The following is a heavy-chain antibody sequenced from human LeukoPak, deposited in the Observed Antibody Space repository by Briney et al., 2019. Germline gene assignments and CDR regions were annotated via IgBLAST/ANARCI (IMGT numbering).Heavy chain of an antibody. Sequence: GGSLRLSCAASGLPFSNAYMSWVRQAPGKGLEWVGRIRSKTDGGTTDSAAPVKGRFTISRDDSKNTLYLQMNSLKTEDTALYYCTTDLRLAEAASVPGGYWGQGTLVTVSS. J-gene: IGHJ4*02. CDR1: GLPFSNAY. V-gene: IGHV3-15*01. CDR3: TTDLRLAEAASVPGGY. CDR2: IRSKTDGGTT. D-gene: IGHD6-19*01.